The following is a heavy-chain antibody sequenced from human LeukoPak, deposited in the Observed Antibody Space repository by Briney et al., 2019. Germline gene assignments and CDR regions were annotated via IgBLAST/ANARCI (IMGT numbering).Heavy chain of an antibody. D-gene: IGHD2-15*01. CDR1: GYTFSGYY. V-gene: IGHV1-2*02. J-gene: IGHJ4*02. CDR3: ARALGYCSGGSCYGDDY. Sequence: GASVKVSCKASGYTFSGYYMHWVRQAPGQGLEWMGWINPNSGGTKSAQKFQGRVTMTRDTSISTAYMELSSLRSEDTAVYYCARALGYCSGGSCYGDDYWGQGTLVTVSS. CDR2: INPNSGGT.